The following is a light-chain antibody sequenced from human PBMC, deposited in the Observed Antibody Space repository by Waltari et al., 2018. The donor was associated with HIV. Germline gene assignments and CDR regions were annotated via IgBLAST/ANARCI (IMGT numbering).Light chain of an antibody. CDR2: TAS. J-gene: IGKJ2*01. Sequence: DIQMTQSPASLSASVGDTVTITCRTSHLISSHLNWYQQTPGKPPKFLIYTASSLQSGVPSRFRASGSGTDFTLTISSLQPDDFATYYCQQNDSTPYTFGRGTKLDFK. CDR3: QQNDSTPYT. CDR1: HLISSH. V-gene: IGKV1-39*01.